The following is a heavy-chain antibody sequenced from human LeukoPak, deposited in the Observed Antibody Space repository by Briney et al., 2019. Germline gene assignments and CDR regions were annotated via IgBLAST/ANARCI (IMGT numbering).Heavy chain of an antibody. CDR3: ARGPSSRGDYYFDY. CDR1: GAPMSKDY. Sequence: SETLSLTCTVSGAPMSKDYWSWIRQPAGKGLEWIGRIYTSGSTNYNPSLKSRVTMSVDTSKNQFSLKLSSVTAADTAVYYCARGPSSRGDYYFDYWGQGTLVTVSS. D-gene: IGHD2-21*02. J-gene: IGHJ4*02. V-gene: IGHV4-4*07. CDR2: IYTSGST.